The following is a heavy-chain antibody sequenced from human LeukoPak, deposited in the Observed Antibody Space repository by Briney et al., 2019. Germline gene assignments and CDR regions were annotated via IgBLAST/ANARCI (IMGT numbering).Heavy chain of an antibody. J-gene: IGHJ3*02. D-gene: IGHD3-22*01. Sequence: GGSLRLSCAASGFTFSSCAMSWVRQAPGKGLEWVSAISGSGGSTYYADSVKGRFTISRDNAKNSLYLQMNSLRAEDTAVYYCARDLGPYYYDSSGDAFDIWGQGTMVTVSS. CDR2: ISGSGGST. V-gene: IGHV3-23*01. CDR3: ARDLGPYYYDSSGDAFDI. CDR1: GFTFSSCA.